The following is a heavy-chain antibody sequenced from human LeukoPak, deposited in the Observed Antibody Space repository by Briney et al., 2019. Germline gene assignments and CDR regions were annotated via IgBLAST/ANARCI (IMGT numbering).Heavy chain of an antibody. CDR2: INHSGST. D-gene: IGHD3-10*01. Sequence: SETLSLACAVYGGSFSGYYWSWIRQPPGKGLEWSGEINHSGSTNYNPSLKSRVTISVDTSKNQFSLKLSSVTAADTAVYYCARALITMVRGVKFDYWGQGTLVTVSS. J-gene: IGHJ4*02. V-gene: IGHV4-34*01. CDR1: GGSFSGYY. CDR3: ARALITMVRGVKFDY.